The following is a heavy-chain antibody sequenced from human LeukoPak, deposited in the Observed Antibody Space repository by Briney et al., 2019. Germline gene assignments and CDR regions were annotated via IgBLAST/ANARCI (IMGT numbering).Heavy chain of an antibody. V-gene: IGHV3-48*01. CDR3: ARARGYSGYDFYWFDP. Sequence: PGGSLRLSCAASGFTFSSYSMNWVRQAPGKGLEWVSHITASGTAMFYADSVKGRFTISRDNTKNSLYLQMNSLRAEDTAVYYCARARGYSGYDFYWFDPWGQGTLVTVSS. CDR2: ITASGTAM. D-gene: IGHD5-12*01. J-gene: IGHJ5*02. CDR1: GFTFSSYS.